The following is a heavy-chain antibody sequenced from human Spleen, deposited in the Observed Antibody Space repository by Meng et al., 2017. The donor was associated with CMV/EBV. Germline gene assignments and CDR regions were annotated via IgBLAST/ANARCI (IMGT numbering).Heavy chain of an antibody. Sequence: LSCAASGFTFGIFHLNWGRQAPGKGLELVSYISRSSSGKGYADSVRGRFTISRDNAQSSLYLQMNSLRAEDTAMYYCARQRGNKFDYWGQGALVTVSS. CDR3: ARQRGNKFDY. D-gene: IGHD1/OR15-1a*01. CDR2: ISRSSSGK. V-gene: IGHV3-21*01. CDR1: GFTFGIFH. J-gene: IGHJ4*02.